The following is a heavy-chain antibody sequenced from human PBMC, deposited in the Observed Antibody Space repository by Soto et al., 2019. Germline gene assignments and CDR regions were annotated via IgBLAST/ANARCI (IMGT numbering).Heavy chain of an antibody. CDR3: ARRRASDYGGNHHPYYFDR. CDR2: ISYSGRT. J-gene: IGHJ4*02. Sequence: SETLSLTCTVSGASIITDNYFWVWIRQSPRRGLELVGSISYSGRTYDNPSLQSRVTISIDASKNQFSLKLTSVTTADTAVYYCARRRASDYGGNHHPYYFDRWGQGALVTVSS. D-gene: IGHD4-17*01. CDR1: GASIITDNYF. V-gene: IGHV4-39*01.